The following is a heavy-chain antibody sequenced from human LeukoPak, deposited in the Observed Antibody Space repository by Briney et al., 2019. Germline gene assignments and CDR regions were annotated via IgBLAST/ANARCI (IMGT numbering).Heavy chain of an antibody. CDR1: GLTFSSYG. J-gene: IGHJ5*02. CDR3: AREFLSYGDYSFALPCFDP. D-gene: IGHD4-17*01. V-gene: IGHV3-23*01. CDR2: ISGSGGST. Sequence: PGGTLRFSCAASGLTFSSYGMSWVRQAPGKGLEWVSAISGSGGSTYYADSVKGRFTISRDNSKNSLYLQMNSLRAEDTALYYCAREFLSYGDYSFALPCFDPWGQGTLVTVSS.